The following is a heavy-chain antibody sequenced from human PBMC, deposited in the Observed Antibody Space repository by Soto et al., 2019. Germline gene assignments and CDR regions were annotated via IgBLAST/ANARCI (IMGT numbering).Heavy chain of an antibody. CDR3: ARDSVVGYYGMDV. D-gene: IGHD2-15*01. CDR2: IWYDGSNK. J-gene: IGHJ6*02. V-gene: IGHV3-33*01. Sequence: QVQLVESGGGVVQPGRSLRLSCAASEFTFSSYGMHWVRQAPGKGLEWVAVIWYDGSNKYYADSVKGRFTISRDNYKNALYLQMNSLRAEDTTVYYCARDSVVGYYGMDVWGQGTTVTVSS. CDR1: EFTFSSYG.